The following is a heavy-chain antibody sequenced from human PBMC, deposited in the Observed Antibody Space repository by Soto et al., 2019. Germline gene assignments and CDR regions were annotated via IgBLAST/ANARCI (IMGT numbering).Heavy chain of an antibody. CDR1: GFTFSDSA. CDR3: TRHLVDY. Sequence: EVQLVESGGGLVQPGGSLKLSCAASGFTFSDSAMHWVRQASGKGLERDGRIRSKANSYATESAASVKGTFTISRDDSKNTAYLQMNSLKNEDTAVYYCTRHLVDYWGQGTLVTVSS. CDR2: IRSKANSYAT. V-gene: IGHV3-73*01. J-gene: IGHJ4*02.